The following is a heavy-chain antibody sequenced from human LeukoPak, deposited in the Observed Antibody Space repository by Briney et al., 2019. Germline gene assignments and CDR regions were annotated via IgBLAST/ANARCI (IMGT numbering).Heavy chain of an antibody. J-gene: IGHJ4*02. D-gene: IGHD4-11*01. CDR3: ARDRSSRDYRRTFYY. Sequence: SETLSLTCAVSGYSISSGYYWGWIRQPPGKGLDWIGSIFHSGSTYYNPSLKSRVTISVDTSKNQFSLKLNSVTASDTAVYYCARDRSSRDYRRTFYYWGKGTLVTVAS. CDR1: GYSISSGYY. CDR2: IFHSGST. V-gene: IGHV4-38-2*02.